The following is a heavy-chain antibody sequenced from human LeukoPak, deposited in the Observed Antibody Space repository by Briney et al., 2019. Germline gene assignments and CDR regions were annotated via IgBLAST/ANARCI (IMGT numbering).Heavy chain of an antibody. CDR1: GDSFSSNSAA. CDR3: ARVNHESITSPDAFDI. D-gene: IGHD1-14*01. V-gene: IGHV6-1*01. CDR2: TYYRSKWYN. Sequence: SQTLSLTCAVSGDSFSSNSAAWNWHRQAPGRGLEGLGSTYYRSKWYNDYAVSVKSRITINPDTSKTQFSLQLNSVPPEDTAVYYCARVNHESITSPDAFDIWGQGTIVTVSS. J-gene: IGHJ3*02.